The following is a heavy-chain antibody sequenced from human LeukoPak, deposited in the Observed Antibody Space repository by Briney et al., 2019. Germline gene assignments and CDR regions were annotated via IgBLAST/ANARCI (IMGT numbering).Heavy chain of an antibody. CDR2: IKGKTDSGTT. CDR3: TTDFPHISESYSYDAFDI. D-gene: IGHD1-26*01. J-gene: IGHJ3*02. CDR1: GFTFTNAW. Sequence: PGGSLRLSCAASGFTFTNAWMNWVRQAPGKGLEWIGRIKGKTDSGTTDYSAPVKGRFIISRDDSKNTLSLQMNSLKTEVTAVYYWTTDFPHISESYSYDAFDIWGQGTMVTVSS. V-gene: IGHV3-15*01.